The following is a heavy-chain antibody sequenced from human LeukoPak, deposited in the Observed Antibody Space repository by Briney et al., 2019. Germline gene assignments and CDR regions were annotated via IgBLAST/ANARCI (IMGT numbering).Heavy chain of an antibody. CDR1: GYTFSGHY. CDR2: IKPSSGAT. CDR3: ASCYYDSGGYYYFDY. J-gene: IGHJ4*02. V-gene: IGHV1-2*02. D-gene: IGHD3-22*01. Sequence: ASVKVSCKASGYTFSGHYMHWVRQAPGQGLEWMGWIKPSSGATNYAQKFRGRVTMTRDTSNRTSYMELSRLRSDDTALYYCASCYYDSGGYYYFDYWGQGTLVTVSS.